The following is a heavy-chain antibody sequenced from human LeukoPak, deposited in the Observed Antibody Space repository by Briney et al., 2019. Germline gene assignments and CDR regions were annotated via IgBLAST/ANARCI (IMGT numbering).Heavy chain of an antibody. CDR2: INHSGSP. V-gene: IGHV4-34*01. D-gene: IGHD3-10*01. CDR1: GGSFSGDY. Sequence: SETLSLTCAVYGGSFSGDYWSWIRQPPGKGLEWIGEINHSGSPNYNPSLKSRVTISVDTSKNQFSLRLSSVTAADTAVYYCAMAYGSGSYQVYWGQGTLVTVSS. J-gene: IGHJ4*02. CDR3: AMAYGSGSYQVY.